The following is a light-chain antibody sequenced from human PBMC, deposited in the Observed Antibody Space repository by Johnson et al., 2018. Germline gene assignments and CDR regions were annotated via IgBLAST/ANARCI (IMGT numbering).Light chain of an antibody. Sequence: QSVLTQPPSVSAAPGHKVTISCSGSSSNIGNNYVSWYQQLPGTAPKLLIYENNKRPSGIPDRFSGSTSGTSATLGITGLQTGAEADYYCGTWDSSLSAGNVFGTVTKVTVL. J-gene: IGLJ1*01. CDR3: GTWDSSLSAGNV. CDR2: ENN. CDR1: SSNIGNNY. V-gene: IGLV1-51*02.